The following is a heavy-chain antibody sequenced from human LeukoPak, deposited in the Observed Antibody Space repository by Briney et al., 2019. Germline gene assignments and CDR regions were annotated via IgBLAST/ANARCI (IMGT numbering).Heavy chain of an antibody. D-gene: IGHD2-8*01. CDR1: GYSISSGYY. Sequence: EPSETLSLTCTVSGYSISSGYYWGWIRQPPGKGLEWIGSIYHSGSTYYNPSLKSRVTISVDTSKNQFSLKLSSVTAADTAMYYCAGGNDYGDYWGQGTPVTVSS. CDR2: IYHSGST. J-gene: IGHJ4*02. V-gene: IGHV4-38-2*02. CDR3: AGGNDYGDY.